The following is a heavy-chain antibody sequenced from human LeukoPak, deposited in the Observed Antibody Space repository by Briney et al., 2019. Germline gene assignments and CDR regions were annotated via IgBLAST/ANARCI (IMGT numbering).Heavy chain of an antibody. V-gene: IGHV4-34*01. CDR1: GGSFSGYY. Sequence: SETLSLTCAVYGGSFSGYYWSWIRQPPGKGLEWIGEINHSGITKYNPSLKSRVIISLDTSKNQFSLKLGSVTAADTAVYYCARANNSSWHNWGQGTLVTVSS. CDR2: INHSGIT. CDR3: ARANNSSWHN. D-gene: IGHD6-13*01. J-gene: IGHJ4*02.